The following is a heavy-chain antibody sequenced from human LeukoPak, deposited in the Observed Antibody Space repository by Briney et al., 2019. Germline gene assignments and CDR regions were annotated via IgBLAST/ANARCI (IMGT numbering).Heavy chain of an antibody. CDR3: ARAHYNWNEPPFDS. Sequence: GRSLRLSCAASGFFFSSYGMHWVRLAPGKGLEWVALIWYDGSNKYYADSVKGRFTISRDNSKNTRSLQMNSLRAEDTAVYYCARAHYNWNEPPFDSWGQGTLVTVSS. CDR2: IWYDGSNK. V-gene: IGHV3-33*01. CDR1: GFFFSSYG. D-gene: IGHD1-20*01. J-gene: IGHJ4*02.